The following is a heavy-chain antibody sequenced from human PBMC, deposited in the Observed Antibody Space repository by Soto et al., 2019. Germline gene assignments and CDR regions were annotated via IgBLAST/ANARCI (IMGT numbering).Heavy chain of an antibody. V-gene: IGHV3-23*01. J-gene: IGHJ5*02. CDR3: AKDTQKEDFWSGYYLNWFDP. CDR2: ISGSGGST. Sequence: GGSLRLSCAASGFTFSSYAMSWVRQAPGKGLEWVSAISGSGGSTYYADSVKGRFTISRDNSKNTLYLQMNSLRAEDTAVYYCAKDTQKEDFWSGYYLNWFDPWGQGTLVTVSS. CDR1: GFTFSSYA. D-gene: IGHD3-3*01.